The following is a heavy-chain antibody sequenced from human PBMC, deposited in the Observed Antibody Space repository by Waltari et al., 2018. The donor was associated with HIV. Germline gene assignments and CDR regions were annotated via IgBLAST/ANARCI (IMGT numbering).Heavy chain of an antibody. J-gene: IGHJ6*03. CDR3: ARCGGSNYYYYMDV. V-gene: IGHV3-53*02. CDR1: GFTVSSNY. D-gene: IGHD2-21*01. CDR2: IYSGGSK. Sequence: EVQLVETGGGLIQPGGSLRLSCAASGFTVSSNYMSWVRQAPGKGLELVSVIYSGGSKYYADSVKGRFTISRDNSKNTLYLQMNSLRAEDTAVYYCARCGGSNYYYYMDVWGKGTTVTVSS.